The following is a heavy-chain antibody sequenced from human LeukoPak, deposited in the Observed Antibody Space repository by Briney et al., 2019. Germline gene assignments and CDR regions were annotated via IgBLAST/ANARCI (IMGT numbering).Heavy chain of an antibody. CDR3: ARDDAMGGFDY. CDR2: ISWNSGSI. Sequence: PGRSLRLSCAASGFTFDDYAMHWVRQAPGKGLEWVSGISWNSGSIGYADSVKGRFTISRDNAKNTLYLQMNSLRAEDTAVYYCARDDAMGGFDYWGQGTLVTVSS. V-gene: IGHV3-9*01. CDR1: GFTFDDYA. J-gene: IGHJ4*02. D-gene: IGHD5-18*01.